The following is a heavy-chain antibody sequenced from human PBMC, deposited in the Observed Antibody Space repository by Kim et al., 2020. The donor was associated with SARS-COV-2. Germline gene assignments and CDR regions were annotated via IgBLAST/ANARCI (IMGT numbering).Heavy chain of an antibody. Sequence: ATNYAQNFQARVTMTRDTSITTAYMELSSLKSDDTAVYSCARGLTTSLDYWGQGTLVTVSS. CDR2: AT. J-gene: IGHJ4*02. D-gene: IGHD4-4*01. V-gene: IGHV1-2*02. CDR3: ARGLTTSLDY.